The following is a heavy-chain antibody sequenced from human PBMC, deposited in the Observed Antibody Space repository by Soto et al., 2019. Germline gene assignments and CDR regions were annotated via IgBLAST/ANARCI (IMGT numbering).Heavy chain of an antibody. D-gene: IGHD7-27*01. CDR3: ARSRGGTGVHFDY. V-gene: IGHV1-8*01. CDR1: GYTFTSYD. J-gene: IGHJ4*02. Sequence: QVRLVQSGAEVKEPGASVKVSCKASGYTFTSYDINWVRQATGQGPEWMGWMNPDSGSTGYVQKFQGRVTMTRDTSVSTAYRELNGLRSDDTAVYFCARSRGGTGVHFDYWGQGTLVTVSS. CDR2: MNPDSGST.